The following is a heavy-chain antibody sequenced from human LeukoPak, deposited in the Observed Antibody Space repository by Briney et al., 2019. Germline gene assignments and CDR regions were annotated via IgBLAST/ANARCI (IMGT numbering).Heavy chain of an antibody. V-gene: IGHV4-59*01. D-gene: IGHD2-21*02. CDR3: ARVGLTVPCGRDCFANYFDY. Sequence: SETLSLTCTVSGDSINTYYWSWLRQPPGKGLEWIGYIYFSGSTNYNPSLNSRVTISVDTSKNQFSLRLSSVTAADTAVYYCARVGLTVPCGRDCFANYFDYWGQGTLVTVSS. CDR2: IYFSGST. CDR1: GDSINTYY. J-gene: IGHJ4*02.